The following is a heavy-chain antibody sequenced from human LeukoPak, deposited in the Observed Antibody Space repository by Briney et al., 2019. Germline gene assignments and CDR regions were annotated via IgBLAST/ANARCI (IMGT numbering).Heavy chain of an antibody. CDR1: GYTFTGYY. CDR2: INPNSGGT. D-gene: IGHD1-7*01. J-gene: IGHJ3*02. V-gene: IGHV1-2*02. Sequence: ASVKVSCKASGYTFTGYYMHWVRQAPGQGLEWMGWINPNSGGTNYAQKFQGRVTMTRDTSISTAYMELSRLRSDDTAVYYCARDMAKELRFFHDAFDIWGQGTMVTVSS. CDR3: ARDMAKELRFFHDAFDI.